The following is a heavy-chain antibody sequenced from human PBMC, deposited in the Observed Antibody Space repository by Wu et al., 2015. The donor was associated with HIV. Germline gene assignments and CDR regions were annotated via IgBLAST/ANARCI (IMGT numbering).Heavy chain of an antibody. CDR3: VRNTDSVATSLYSLGV. J-gene: IGHJ6*02. D-gene: IGHD5-12*01. V-gene: IGHV1-69*12. Sequence: QVHLVQSGAEVKKPRSSVKVSCKASGDTFSTSTFTWVRQTPGQGLQWMGGIIPIFGKAHYARTFQGKVTITADESTSTVYMELSSLRSEDTAVYYCVRNTDSVATSLYSLGVWGQGTTVTVSS. CDR2: IIPIFGKA. CDR1: GDTFSTST.